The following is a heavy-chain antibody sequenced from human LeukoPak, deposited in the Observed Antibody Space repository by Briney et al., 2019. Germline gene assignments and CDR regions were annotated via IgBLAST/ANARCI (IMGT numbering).Heavy chain of an antibody. CDR1: GGSISSGGYY. J-gene: IGHJ6*02. D-gene: IGHD6-13*01. Sequence: SQTLSLTGTVSGGSISSGGYYWSWIRQHPGKGLEWIGYIHYSGSTYYNPSLKSRVTISVDTSKNQFSLKLSSVTAADTAVYYCARTLTIAAAGTFYYGMDVWGQGTTVTVSS. CDR2: IHYSGST. CDR3: ARTLTIAAAGTFYYGMDV. V-gene: IGHV4-31*03.